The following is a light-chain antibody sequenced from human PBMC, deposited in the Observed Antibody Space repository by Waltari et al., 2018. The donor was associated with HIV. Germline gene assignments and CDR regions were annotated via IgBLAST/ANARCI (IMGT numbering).Light chain of an antibody. Sequence: QSVLTQPPSVSATPGQKVTISCPGSSSNIGYNYVFWYQQLPGTAPKLLIYDNNKRPSGIPDRFSGSKSGTSATLGITGLQTGYEADYYCATWDSGLSAVVFGGGTKLTVL. V-gene: IGLV1-51*01. CDR1: SSNIGYNY. J-gene: IGLJ2*01. CDR2: DNN. CDR3: ATWDSGLSAVV.